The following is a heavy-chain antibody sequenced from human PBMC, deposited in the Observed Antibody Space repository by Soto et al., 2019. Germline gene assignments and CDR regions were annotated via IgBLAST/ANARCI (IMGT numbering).Heavy chain of an antibody. Sequence: GESLKISCKGSGYSFTSYWIGWVRQMPGKGLEWMGIIYPGDSDTRYIPAFQGQVSISADKSISTAYLQWSSLKASDTAMYYCARLTLQTPPGPWGQGTLVTAPQ. CDR3: ARLTLQTPPGP. CDR2: IYPGDSDT. J-gene: IGHJ5*02. D-gene: IGHD1-1*01. V-gene: IGHV5-51*01. CDR1: GYSFTSYW.